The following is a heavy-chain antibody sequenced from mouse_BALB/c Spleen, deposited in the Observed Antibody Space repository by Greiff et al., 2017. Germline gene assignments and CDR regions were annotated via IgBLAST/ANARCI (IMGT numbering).Heavy chain of an antibody. V-gene: IGHV3-6*02. CDR3: ARDRNSYYAMDY. CDR2: ISYDGSN. J-gene: IGHJ4*01. Sequence: EVKLEESGPGLVKPSQSLSLTCSVTGYSITSGYYWNWIRQFPGNKLEWMGYISYDGSNNYNPSLKNRISITRDTSKNQFFLKLNSVTTEDTATYYCARDRNSYYAMDYWGQGTSVTVSS. CDR1: GYSITSGYY.